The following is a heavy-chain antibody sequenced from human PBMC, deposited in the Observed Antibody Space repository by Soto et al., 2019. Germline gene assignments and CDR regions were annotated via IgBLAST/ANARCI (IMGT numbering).Heavy chain of an antibody. CDR1: AGSISSDYYC. CDR3: ARHTDCGSGSSCLGSDNMDTDAFDI. V-gene: IGHV4-31*03. Sequence: SETQSLTCTVSAGSISSDYYCWSWIRQHPGKCLEWFGHIYYRGSTYYNPSLKSRVTISVDTSKNQFSLRLTSVTAADTAVYYCARHTDCGSGSSCLGSDNMDTDAFDIWGQGTMVS. D-gene: IGHD3-10*01. CDR2: IYYRGST. J-gene: IGHJ3*02.